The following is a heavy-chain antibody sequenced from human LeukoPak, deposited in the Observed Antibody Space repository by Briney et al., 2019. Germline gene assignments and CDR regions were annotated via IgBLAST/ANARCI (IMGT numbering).Heavy chain of an antibody. V-gene: IGHV3-21*01. D-gene: IGHD2-15*01. CDR2: ISSSSSYI. CDR3: ARGRITGYSSAFDI. CDR1: GFTFSSYS. J-gene: IGHJ3*02. Sequence: KSGGSLRLSCAASGFTFSSYSMNWVRQAPGKGLEWVSSISSSSSYIYYADSVKGRFTISRDNAKNSLYLQMNSLRAEDTAVYYCARGRITGYSSAFDIWGQGTMVTVSS.